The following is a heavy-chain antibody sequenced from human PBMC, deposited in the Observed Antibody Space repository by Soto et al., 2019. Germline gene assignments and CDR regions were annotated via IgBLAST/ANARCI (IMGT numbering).Heavy chain of an antibody. J-gene: IGHJ4*02. CDR1: GGIFSTYA. CDR3: ARDRDDYGSGNYYNRIGF. Sequence: QVQLVQSGAEVKKPGSSVKVSCKASGGIFSTYAISWLRQAPGQGLEWMGGIIPIFGTPNYAQRFQGRGTITADESTSTSYMELSRLRSEDTAVYYCARDRDDYGSGNYYNRIGFWGQGTLVTVSS. V-gene: IGHV1-69*01. D-gene: IGHD3-10*01. CDR2: IIPIFGTP.